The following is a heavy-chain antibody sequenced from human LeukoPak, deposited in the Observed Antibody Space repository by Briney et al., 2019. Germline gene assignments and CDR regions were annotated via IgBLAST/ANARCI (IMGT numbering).Heavy chain of an antibody. D-gene: IGHD3-16*01. J-gene: IGHJ5*02. V-gene: IGHV4-59*01. Sequence: SETLSLTCTVSGGSISSYYWSWIRQPPGKGLEWIGYIYYNGSTNYNPSLKSRVTISVDTSKNQFSLKLSSVTAVDTAVYYCARDPGGDWFDPWGQGTLVTVSS. CDR2: IYYNGST. CDR1: GGSISSYY. CDR3: ARDPGGDWFDP.